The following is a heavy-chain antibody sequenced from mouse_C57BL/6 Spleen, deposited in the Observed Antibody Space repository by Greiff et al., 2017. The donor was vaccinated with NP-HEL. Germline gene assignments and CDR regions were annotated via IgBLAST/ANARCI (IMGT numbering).Heavy chain of an antibody. V-gene: IGHV1-18*01. J-gene: IGHJ3*01. CDR3: ARTYYSNYEAWFAY. CDR1: GYTFTDYN. D-gene: IGHD2-5*01. Sequence: EVQLQQSGPELVKPGASVKIPCKASGYTFTDYNMDWVKQSHGKSLEWIGDINPNNGGTIYNQKFKGKATLTVDKSSSTAYMELRSLTSEDTAVYYCARTYYSNYEAWFAYWGQGTLVTVSA. CDR2: INPNNGGT.